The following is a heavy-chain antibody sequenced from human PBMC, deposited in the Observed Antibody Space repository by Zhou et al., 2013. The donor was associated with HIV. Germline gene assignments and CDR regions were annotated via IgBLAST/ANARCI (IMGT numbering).Heavy chain of an antibody. D-gene: IGHD2-2*03. CDR3: AREPSPRGYSYGYVPFDY. J-gene: IGHJ4*02. CDR2: ISGYNGNT. V-gene: IGHV1-18*01. CDR1: GYTFTSYG. Sequence: QVQLVQSGAEVKRPGASVEVSCKTSGYTFTSYGITWVRQAPGQGLEWMGWISGYNGNTNYAQKFQGRVTMTTDTSTGTAYMELRSLRSDDTAVYYCAREPSPRGYSYGYVPFDYWGQGTLVSVSS.